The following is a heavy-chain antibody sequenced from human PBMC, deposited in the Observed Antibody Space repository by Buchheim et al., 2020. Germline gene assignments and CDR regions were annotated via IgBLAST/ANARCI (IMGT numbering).Heavy chain of an antibody. D-gene: IGHD3-10*01. CDR3: AREEVGSGSYGMDV. Sequence: EVQLVESGGGLVQPGGSLRLSCAASGFTVSSNYMSWVRQAPGKGLEWVSVIYSGGSTYYADSVEGRFTISRDNSKNTLYLQMNSLRAEDTAVYYCAREEVGSGSYGMDVWGQGTT. CDR1: GFTVSSNY. J-gene: IGHJ6*02. CDR2: IYSGGST. V-gene: IGHV3-66*01.